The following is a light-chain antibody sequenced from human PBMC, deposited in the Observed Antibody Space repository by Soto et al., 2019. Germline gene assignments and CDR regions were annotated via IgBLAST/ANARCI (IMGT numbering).Light chain of an antibody. CDR3: SSYSSSATPYV. Sequence: QSALTQPASVSGSPGQSITISCIGTSSDIGPYNYVSWYQQHPDTAPKLILYEVTNRPSGASDRFSGSKSDNAAFLTISGLQAEDEADYYCSSYSSSATPYVFGTGTKSPS. V-gene: IGLV2-14*01. J-gene: IGLJ1*01. CDR2: EVT. CDR1: SSDIGPYNY.